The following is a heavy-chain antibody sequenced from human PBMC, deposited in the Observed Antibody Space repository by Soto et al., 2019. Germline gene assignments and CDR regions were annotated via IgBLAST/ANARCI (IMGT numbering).Heavy chain of an antibody. CDR3: ARDVGYYDSSGYYLGNWFDP. V-gene: IGHV3-53*01. CDR1: GSTVSSNY. CDR2: IYSGGST. J-gene: IGHJ5*02. Sequence: GGSLRLSCAASGSTVSSNYMSWVRQAPGKGLEWVSVIYSGGSTYYADSVKGRFTISRDNSKNTLYLQMNSLRAEDTAVYYCARDVGYYDSSGYYLGNWFDPWGQGTQVTVSS. D-gene: IGHD3-22*01.